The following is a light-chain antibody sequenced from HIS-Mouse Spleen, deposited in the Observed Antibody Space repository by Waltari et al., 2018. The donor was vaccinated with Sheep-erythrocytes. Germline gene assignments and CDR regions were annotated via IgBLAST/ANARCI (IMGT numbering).Light chain of an antibody. Sequence: AIQLTQSPSSLSASAGDRVTITCRASQGISSALAWYQQKPGKAPKLLIYDASSLESGVPSRFSGSGSGTDFTLTISSLQPEDFATYYCQQFNSYLYTFGQGTKLEIK. CDR1: QGISSA. V-gene: IGKV1-13*02. CDR2: DAS. J-gene: IGKJ2*01. CDR3: QQFNSYLYT.